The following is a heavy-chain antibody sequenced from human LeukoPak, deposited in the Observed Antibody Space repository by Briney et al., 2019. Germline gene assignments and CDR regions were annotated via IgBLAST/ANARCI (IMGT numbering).Heavy chain of an antibody. D-gene: IGHD3-16*01. J-gene: IGHJ4*02. CDR1: GFTFSSYA. CDR2: ISGSGGST. Sequence: GGSLGLSCAASGFTFSSYAMSWVRQAPGKGLEWVSAISGSGGSTYYADSVKGRFTISRDNSKNTLYLQMNSLGAEDTAVYYCAKDKRGGCYFDYWGQGTLVTVSS. V-gene: IGHV3-23*01. CDR3: AKDKRGGCYFDY.